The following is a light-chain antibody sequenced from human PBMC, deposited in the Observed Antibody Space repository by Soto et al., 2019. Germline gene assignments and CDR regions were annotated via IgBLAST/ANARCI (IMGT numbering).Light chain of an antibody. CDR2: DAS. Sequence: EIVLTQSPATLSLSPGERATLSCRASQSVSSSLGWYQQKPGQPPRLLIYDASNRATGIPARFSGSGSGTDFTLTISSLEPEDFAVYYCQQRSNGPFTFGPGTKVDIK. V-gene: IGKV3-11*01. J-gene: IGKJ3*01. CDR3: QQRSNGPFT. CDR1: QSVSSS.